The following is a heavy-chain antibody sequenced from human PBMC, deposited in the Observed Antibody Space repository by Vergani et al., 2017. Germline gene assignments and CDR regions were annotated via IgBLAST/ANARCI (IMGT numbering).Heavy chain of an antibody. CDR2: INSDGSST. CDR3: AREVGIAAASNYFDY. Sequence: EVQLVESGGGLVKPGRSLRLSCTASGFTFGDYAMSWFRQAPGKGLEWVSRINSDGSSTSYADSVKGRFTISRDNAKNTLYLQMNSLRAEDTAVYYCAREVGIAAASNYFDYWGQGTLVTVSS. J-gene: IGHJ4*02. D-gene: IGHD6-13*01. V-gene: IGHV3-74*01. CDR1: GFTFGDYA.